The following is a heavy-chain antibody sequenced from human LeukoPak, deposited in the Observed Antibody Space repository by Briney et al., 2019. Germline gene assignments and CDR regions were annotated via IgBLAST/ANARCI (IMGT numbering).Heavy chain of an antibody. CDR1: GGSFSGYY. V-gene: IGHV4-34*01. Sequence: PSETLSLTCAVYGGSFSGYYWSWIRQAPGKGLEWIGEINHSGSTNYNPSLKSRVTISVDTSKNQFSLKLSSVTAADTAVYYCATPGYCSGGSCYSEYYFDYWGQGTLVTVSS. D-gene: IGHD2-15*01. J-gene: IGHJ4*02. CDR2: INHSGST. CDR3: ATPGYCSGGSCYSEYYFDY.